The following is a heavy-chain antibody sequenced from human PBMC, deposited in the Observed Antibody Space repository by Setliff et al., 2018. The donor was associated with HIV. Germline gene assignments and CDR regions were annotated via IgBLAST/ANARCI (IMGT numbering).Heavy chain of an antibody. CDR1: GYRFTSYW. J-gene: IGHJ2*01. D-gene: IGHD3-9*01. CDR2: IYPGDSDT. V-gene: IGHV5-51*01. Sequence: ESLKISCKASGYRFTSYWIAWVRQMPGKGLEWMGIIYPGDSDTRYSPSFQGQVTTSVDKSISTAYLQWNSLKASDTAIYYCARALDFLTEQLNWFFPLWGRGTLVTVSS. CDR3: ARALDFLTEQLNWFFPL.